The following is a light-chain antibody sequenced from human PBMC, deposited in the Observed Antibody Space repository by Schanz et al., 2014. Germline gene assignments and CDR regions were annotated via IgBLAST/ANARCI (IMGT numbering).Light chain of an antibody. CDR2: ANS. J-gene: IGLJ2*01. CDR1: SSNIGTGYD. CDR3: QPYDSSLRRDVV. V-gene: IGLV1-40*01. Sequence: QSVLTQPPSVSGAPGQRVTISCTGSSSNIGTGYDVHWYKQLPGTAPKLLIYANSNRPSGVPDRFSGSKSGTSASLAITELQAEDEADYYCQPYDSSLRRDVVFGGGTKLTVL.